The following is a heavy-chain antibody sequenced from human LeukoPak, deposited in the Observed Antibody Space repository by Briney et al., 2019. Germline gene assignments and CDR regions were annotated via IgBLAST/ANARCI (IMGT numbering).Heavy chain of an antibody. J-gene: IGHJ5*02. CDR1: GFTFSSYA. CDR3: AKDYGYYGSGSSDP. D-gene: IGHD3-10*01. CDR2: ISGSGGST. Sequence: GGSLRLSCAASGFTFSSYAMSWVRQAPGKGLEWVSAISGSGGSTYYADSVKGRFTISRDNSKNTLYLQMNSLRAEDTAVYYCAKDYGYYGSGSSDPWGQGTLVTVSS. V-gene: IGHV3-23*01.